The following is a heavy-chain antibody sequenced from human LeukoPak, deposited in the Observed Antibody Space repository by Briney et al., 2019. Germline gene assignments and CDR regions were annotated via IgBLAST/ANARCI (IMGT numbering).Heavy chain of an antibody. CDR1: GGSISSYY. J-gene: IGHJ2*01. Sequence: PSETLSLTCTVSGGSISSYYWSWIRQPAGKGLEWIGRIYTSGSTNYNPSLKSRVTMSVDTSKNQFSLKLSSVTAAETAVYYCARDPGYSSPGYFDLWGRGTLVTVSS. CDR3: ARDPGYSSPGYFDL. V-gene: IGHV4-4*07. CDR2: IYTSGST. D-gene: IGHD5-18*01.